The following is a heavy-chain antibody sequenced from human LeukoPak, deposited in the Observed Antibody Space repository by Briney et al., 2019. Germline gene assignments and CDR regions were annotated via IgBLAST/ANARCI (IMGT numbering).Heavy chain of an antibody. V-gene: IGHV1-69*13. CDR1: GGTFSSYA. J-gene: IGHJ3*02. CDR2: IIPIFGTA. Sequence: ASVKVSCKASGGTFSSYAISWVRQAPGQGLEWMGGIIPIFGTANYAQKFQGRVTITADESTSTAYMELSSLRSEDTAVYYCARGNSSGYYYIDAFDIWGQGTMVTVSS. D-gene: IGHD3-22*01. CDR3: ARGNSSGYYYIDAFDI.